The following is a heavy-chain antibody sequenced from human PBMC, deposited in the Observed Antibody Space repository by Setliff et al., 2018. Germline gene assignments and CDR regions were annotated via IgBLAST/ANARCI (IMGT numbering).Heavy chain of an antibody. CDR1: GGAIDNRYY. CDR3: ARTRYGLGGRPY. Sequence: PSETLSLTCAVSGGAIDNRYYWGWIRQPPGKGLDWIGNINYSGSSYYNPSLKSRVTISVDTSKKYFFLNLTSVTAADTAVYYCARTRYGLGGRPYWGQGTLVTVSS. D-gene: IGHD2-15*01. CDR2: INYSGSS. V-gene: IGHV4-39*01. J-gene: IGHJ4*02.